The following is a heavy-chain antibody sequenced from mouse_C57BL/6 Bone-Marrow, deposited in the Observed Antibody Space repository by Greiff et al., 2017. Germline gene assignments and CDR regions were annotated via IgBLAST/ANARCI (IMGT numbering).Heavy chain of an antibody. CDR3: ARQGTGSFAY. V-gene: IGHV5-12*01. CDR2: ISNGGGST. Sequence: EVQVVESGGGLVQPGGSLKLSCAASGFTFSDYYMYWVRQTPEKRLEWVAYISNGGGSTYYPDTVKGRFTISRDNAKNTLYLQMSRLKSEDTAMYYCARQGTGSFAYWGQGTLVTVSA. CDR1: GFTFSDYY. J-gene: IGHJ3*01. D-gene: IGHD4-1*01.